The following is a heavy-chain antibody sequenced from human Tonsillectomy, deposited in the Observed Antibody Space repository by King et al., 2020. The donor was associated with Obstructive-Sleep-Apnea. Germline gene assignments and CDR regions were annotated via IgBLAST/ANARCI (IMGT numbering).Heavy chain of an antibody. Sequence: VQLVESGGGVVQPGRSLRLSCAASGFTFTDYGMHWVRQAPGKGLEWVAVVWYDGGDKYYADSVRGRFAISRDNSKNMVYLHMNSLRAEDTAVYYCARTPQYYNILTGYYDYWGQGTLVTVSS. V-gene: IGHV3-33*01. J-gene: IGHJ4*02. CDR1: GFTFTDYG. D-gene: IGHD3-9*01. CDR3: ARTPQYYNILTGYYDY. CDR2: VWYDGGDK.